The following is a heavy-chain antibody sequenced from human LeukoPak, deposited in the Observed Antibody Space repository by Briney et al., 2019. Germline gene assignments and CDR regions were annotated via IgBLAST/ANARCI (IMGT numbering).Heavy chain of an antibody. CDR1: GYTFTSYG. CDR3: AIDQDIVVVVAATQVYYMDV. CDR2: ISAYSGNT. V-gene: IGHV1-18*01. Sequence: GASVKVSCKASGYTFTSYGMSWVRQAPGQGLEWMGCISAYSGNTNYAQKLQGRVTMTTDTSTSTAYMELRSLRSDDTAVYYCAIDQDIVVVVAATQVYYMDVWGKGTTVTVSS. J-gene: IGHJ6*03. D-gene: IGHD2-15*01.